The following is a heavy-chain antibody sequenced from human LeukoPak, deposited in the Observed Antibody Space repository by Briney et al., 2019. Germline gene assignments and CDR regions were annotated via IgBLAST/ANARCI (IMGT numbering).Heavy chain of an antibody. CDR3: AKAYNYGSGSYYSFFDN. J-gene: IGHJ4*02. CDR1: LFTFSSYA. CDR2: INPSGGDT. D-gene: IGHD3-10*01. V-gene: IGHV3-23*01. Sequence: GGSLRLSCAASLFTFSSYAMTWVRQAPGKGLEWVSTINPSGGDTYYADSVRGRFTISRDNSKKTLYLQMDSLRAEDTAVYYCAKAYNYGSGSYYSFFDNWDQGTLVTVSS.